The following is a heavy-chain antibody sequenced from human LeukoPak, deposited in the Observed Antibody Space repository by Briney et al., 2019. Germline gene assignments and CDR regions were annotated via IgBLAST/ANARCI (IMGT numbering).Heavy chain of an antibody. CDR2: MNPNIGDT. D-gene: IGHD6-13*01. V-gene: IGHV1-2*02. J-gene: IGHJ4*02. CDR1: GYTFTGYY. Sequence: GASVKVSCRASGYTFTGYYMYWVRQAPGQGLEWMGWMNPNIGDTNYAQKFQGRVTMTRDTSISTAYMELSRLRSDDTAVYYCARQHSSWYDYWGQGTLVTVSS. CDR3: ARQHSSWYDY.